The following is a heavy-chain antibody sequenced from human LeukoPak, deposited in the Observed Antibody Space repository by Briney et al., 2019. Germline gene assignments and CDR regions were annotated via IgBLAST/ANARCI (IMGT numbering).Heavy chain of an antibody. CDR2: ISYDGSNK. CDR3: ARGRIQLRLSWFDP. CDR1: GFTFSSYA. Sequence: PGRSLRLSCAASGFTFSSYAMHWVRQAPGKGLEWVAVISYDGSNKYYADSVKGLFTISRDNSKNTLYLQMNSLRAEDTAVYYCARGRIQLRLSWFDPWGQGTLVTVSS. D-gene: IGHD5-18*01. V-gene: IGHV3-30*04. J-gene: IGHJ5*02.